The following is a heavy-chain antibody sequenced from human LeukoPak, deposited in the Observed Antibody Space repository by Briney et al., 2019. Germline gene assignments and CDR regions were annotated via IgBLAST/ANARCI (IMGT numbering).Heavy chain of an antibody. D-gene: IGHD6-13*01. V-gene: IGHV3-30*04. J-gene: IGHJ4*02. CDR3: AAARDY. CDR2: ISYDGSRK. Sequence: GGSLRLSCAASGFTFRNFAMHWGRQAPGKGLEWVAVISYDGSRKDYADSAKGRFTISRDNSKNTLYLQMNSLRAEDTAVYYCAAARDYWGQGTLVTVSS. CDR1: GFTFRNFA.